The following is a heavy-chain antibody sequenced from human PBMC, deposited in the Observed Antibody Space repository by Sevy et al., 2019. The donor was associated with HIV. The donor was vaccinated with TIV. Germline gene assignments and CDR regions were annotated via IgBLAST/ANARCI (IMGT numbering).Heavy chain of an antibody. CDR2: ISYDGSNK. V-gene: IGHV3-30*03. J-gene: IGHJ4*02. D-gene: IGHD2-2*01. Sequence: GGSLRLSCAASGFTFSSYGMHWVRQAPGKGLEWVAVISYDGSNKYYADSVKGRFTISRDNSKNTLYLQMNSLRAEDTAVYYCAATGGYCSSTSCDGYFDYWGQGTLVTVSS. CDR1: GFTFSSYG. CDR3: AATGGYCSSTSCDGYFDY.